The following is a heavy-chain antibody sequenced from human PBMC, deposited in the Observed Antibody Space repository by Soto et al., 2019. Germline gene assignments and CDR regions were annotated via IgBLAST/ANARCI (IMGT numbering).Heavy chain of an antibody. Sequence: QVQLQESGPGLVKPSETLSLTCSVSDGSISGLYWTWVRHPPGKGLEWIGWIYSSGTTNYNTSLKSRGTIAVDTSNNQSSLKLSSVTAAATAIYYCARLRNHYFMDAWGKGTTVTVSS. V-gene: IGHV4-59*08. CDR2: IYSSGTT. J-gene: IGHJ6*03. D-gene: IGHD3-3*01. CDR1: DGSISGLY. CDR3: ARLRNHYFMDA.